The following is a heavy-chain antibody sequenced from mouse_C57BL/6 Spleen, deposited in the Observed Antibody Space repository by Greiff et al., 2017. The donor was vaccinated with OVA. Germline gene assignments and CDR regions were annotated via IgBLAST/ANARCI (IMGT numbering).Heavy chain of an antibody. D-gene: IGHD2-2*01. CDR2: INPSSGYT. J-gene: IGHJ2*01. CDR3: ARLDYGYDVYFDY. CDR1: GYTFTSYT. Sequence: VQLQESGAELARPGASVKMSCKASGYTFTSYTMHWVKQRPGQGLEWIGYINPSSGYTKYNQKFKDKATLTADKSSSTAYMQLSSLTSEDSAVYYCARLDYGYDVYFDYWGQGTTLTVSS. V-gene: IGHV1-4*01.